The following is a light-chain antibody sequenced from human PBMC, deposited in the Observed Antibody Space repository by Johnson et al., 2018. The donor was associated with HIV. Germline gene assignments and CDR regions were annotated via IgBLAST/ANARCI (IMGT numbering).Light chain of an antibody. CDR3: GTWDNSRSAHFV. Sequence: QSVLTQPPSVSAAPGQKVTISCSGGSSNIGNNYVSWYQQLPRAAPKLLIYENSKCPSGIPDRFSGSKSGTSATLDITGLQTGDEADYYCGTWDNSRSAHFVFVSGTKTTVL. CDR2: ENS. V-gene: IGLV1-51*02. J-gene: IGLJ1*01. CDR1: SSNIGNNY.